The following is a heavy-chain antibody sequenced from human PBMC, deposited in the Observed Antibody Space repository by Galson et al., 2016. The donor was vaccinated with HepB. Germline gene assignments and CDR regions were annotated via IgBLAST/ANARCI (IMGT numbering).Heavy chain of an antibody. V-gene: IGHV3-23*01. Sequence: SLRLSCAASGFTFSNYMMNWVRQAPGRGLVWVSHISPDGSDTAYADSVKGRFTFSRDNSKNTLSLQMNSLTADDTAIYYCVQGSTAPAVWGKGTTVTVSS. CDR1: GFTFSNYM. CDR2: ISPDGSDT. CDR3: VQGSTAPAV. D-gene: IGHD1-26*01. J-gene: IGHJ6*04.